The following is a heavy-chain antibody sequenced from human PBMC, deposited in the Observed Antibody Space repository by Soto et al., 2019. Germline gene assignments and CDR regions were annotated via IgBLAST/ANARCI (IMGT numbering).Heavy chain of an antibody. CDR1: GGSISSGGYY. V-gene: IGHV4-31*03. J-gene: IGHJ5*02. CDR2: IYYSGST. Sequence: SETLSLTCTVSGGSISSGGYYWSWIRQHPGKGLEWIGYIYYSGSTYYNPSLKSRVTISVDTSKNQFSLKLSSVTAADTAVYYCARALPAVMIFGVVPSWFDPWGQRTLVTVSS. CDR3: ARALPAVMIFGVVPSWFDP. D-gene: IGHD3-3*01.